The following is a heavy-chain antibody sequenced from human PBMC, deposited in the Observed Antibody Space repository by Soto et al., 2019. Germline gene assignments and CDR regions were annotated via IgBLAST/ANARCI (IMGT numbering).Heavy chain of an antibody. CDR3: ARLGHLWFFPMDV. CDR2: IYPGDSDT. J-gene: IGHJ6*02. Sequence: GESLKISCKGSGYSFTSDCIGWVRQMPGKGLEWMGIIYPGDSDTRYSPSFQGQVTISADKSISTAYLQWSSLKASDTAMYYCARLGHLWFFPMDVWGQGTTVTVSS. D-gene: IGHD5-18*01. CDR1: GYSFTSDC. V-gene: IGHV5-51*01.